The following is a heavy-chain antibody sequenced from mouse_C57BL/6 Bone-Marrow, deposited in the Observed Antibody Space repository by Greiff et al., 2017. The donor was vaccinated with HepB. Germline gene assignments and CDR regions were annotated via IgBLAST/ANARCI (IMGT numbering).Heavy chain of an antibody. CDR1: GYTFTSYW. V-gene: IGHV1-55*01. J-gene: IGHJ4*01. D-gene: IGHD1-1*01. Sequence: QVQLKQSGAELVKPGASVKMSCKASGYTFTSYWITWVKQRPGQGLEWIGDIYPGSGSTNYNEKFKSKATLTVDTSSSTAYMQLSSLTSEDSAVYYCAREGLLRYGYYAMDYWGQGTSVTVSS. CDR2: IYPGSGST. CDR3: AREGLLRYGYYAMDY.